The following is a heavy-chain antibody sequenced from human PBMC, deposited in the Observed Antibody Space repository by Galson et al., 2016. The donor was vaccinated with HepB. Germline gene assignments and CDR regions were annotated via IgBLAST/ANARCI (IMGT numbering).Heavy chain of an antibody. CDR3: ARVFVVVTAENAFDI. V-gene: IGHV3-9*01. CDR1: GFTFDDYA. Sequence: SLRLSCAASGFTFDDYAMHWVRQAPGKGLEWVSGISWNSGNIVYADSLKGRFTISRDNAKNSLYLQMKSLRDEDTAVYYCARVFVVVTAENAFDIWGQGTMVTVSS. D-gene: IGHD2-21*02. J-gene: IGHJ3*02. CDR2: ISWNSGNI.